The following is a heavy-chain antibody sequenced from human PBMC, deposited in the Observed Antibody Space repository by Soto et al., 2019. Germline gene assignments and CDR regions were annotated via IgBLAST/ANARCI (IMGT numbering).Heavy chain of an antibody. Sequence: VQLVESGGGVVQPGTSLRLSCAASGFTFSNYGMHWVRQTPGKGLEWVALILYDGSNKYYADSVKGRFTISRDNSQNTLYLQVSSLRAKDTAVYYCAKSRDAYNFYFYYGMDVWGQGTSVTVSS. CDR2: ILYDGSNK. CDR1: GFTFSNYG. D-gene: IGHD1-1*01. CDR3: AKSRDAYNFYFYYGMDV. V-gene: IGHV3-30*18. J-gene: IGHJ6*02.